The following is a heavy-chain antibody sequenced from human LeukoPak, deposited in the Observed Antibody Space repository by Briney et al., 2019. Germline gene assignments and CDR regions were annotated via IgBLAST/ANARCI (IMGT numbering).Heavy chain of an antibody. CDR3: ARGYYDRDAFDI. V-gene: IGHV4-4*07. CDR2: IYTSGST. J-gene: IGHJ3*02. Sequence: SATLSLTCTVSGGSISSYYWSWIRQPAGKGLGWIGRIYTSGSTNYNPSLKSRVTMSVDTSKNQFSLKLSSVTAADTAVYYCARGYYDRDAFDIWGQGTMVTVSS. CDR1: GGSISSYY. D-gene: IGHD3-22*01.